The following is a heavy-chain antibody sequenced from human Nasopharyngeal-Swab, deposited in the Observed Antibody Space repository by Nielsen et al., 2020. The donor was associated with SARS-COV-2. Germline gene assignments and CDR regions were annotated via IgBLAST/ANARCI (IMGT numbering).Heavy chain of an antibody. V-gene: IGHV1-18*01. J-gene: IGHJ6*02. CDR2: ISAYNGNT. Sequence: ASVKVSCKASGYTFTSYGISWVRQAPGQGLEWMGWISAYNGNTNYAQKFQGRVTMTRDTSISTAYMELSRLRSDDTAVYYCASYDYGDYVFYYYGMDVWGQGTTVTVSS. CDR1: GYTFTSYG. CDR3: ASYDYGDYVFYYYGMDV. D-gene: IGHD4-17*01.